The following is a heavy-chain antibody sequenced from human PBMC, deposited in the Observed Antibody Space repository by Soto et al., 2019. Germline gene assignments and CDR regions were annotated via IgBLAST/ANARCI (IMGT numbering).Heavy chain of an antibody. CDR3: VRKYPGTRPFDY. V-gene: IGHV3-23*01. CDR2: IGTDGNT. Sequence: GGSLRLSCAASGFTFNSYAMNWVRQAPGRGLACVSAIGTDGNTYYANSVKGRFTISRDNSRTTLYLQMNSLRVEDTALYYCVRKYPGTRPFDYWGQGTLVTVSS. CDR1: GFTFNSYA. D-gene: IGHD2-2*01. J-gene: IGHJ4*01.